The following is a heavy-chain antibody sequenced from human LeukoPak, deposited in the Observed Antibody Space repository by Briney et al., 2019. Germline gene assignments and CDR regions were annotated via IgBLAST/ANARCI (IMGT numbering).Heavy chain of an antibody. Sequence: GASVKVSCKASGGTFSSYAISWVRQAPGQGLEWMGGIIPIFGTANYAQKFQGRVTITADESTSTAYMELSSLRSEDTAVYYCARDRTGTINWFDPWGQGTLVTVSS. CDR2: IIPIFGTA. V-gene: IGHV1-69*13. CDR1: GGTFSSYA. D-gene: IGHD1-7*01. J-gene: IGHJ5*02. CDR3: ARDRTGTINWFDP.